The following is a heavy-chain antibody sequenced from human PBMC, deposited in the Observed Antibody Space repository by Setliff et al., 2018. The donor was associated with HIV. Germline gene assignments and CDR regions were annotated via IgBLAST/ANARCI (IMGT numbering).Heavy chain of an antibody. Sequence: SETLSLTCAVYGGSFSGYYWSWIRQPPGKGLEWIGEINHSGSTNYNPSLKSRVTISVDKSKNQFSLKLSSVTAADTAVYYCARDQHLSYWGQGTLVTVSS. V-gene: IGHV4-34*01. CDR1: GGSFSGYY. J-gene: IGHJ4*02. CDR3: ARDQHLSY. CDR2: INHSGST.